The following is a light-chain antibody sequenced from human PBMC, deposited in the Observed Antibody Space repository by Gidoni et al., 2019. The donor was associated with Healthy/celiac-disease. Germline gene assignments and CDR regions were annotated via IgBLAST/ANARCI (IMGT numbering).Light chain of an antibody. CDR2: DAS. CDR3: QQRSNWPPLT. V-gene: IGKV3-11*01. CDR1: QSVSSY. J-gene: IGKJ4*01. Sequence: EFVLTQLPATLSLSPGERATLSCRASQSVSSYLAWYHQKPGQAPRLLIYDASNRATGIPARFSGSGSGTDFTLTISSLEPEDFAVYYCQQRSNWPPLTFGGGTKVEIK.